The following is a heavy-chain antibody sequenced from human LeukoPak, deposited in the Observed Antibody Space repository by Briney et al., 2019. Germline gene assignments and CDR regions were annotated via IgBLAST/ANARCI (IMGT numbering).Heavy chain of an antibody. CDR3: ASGAVAGRYYYYYYYMDV. CDR2: IYYSGST. D-gene: IGHD6-19*01. Sequence: SETLSLTCTVSGGSISSGDYYWSWIRQPPGKGLEWIGYIYYSGSTYYNPSLKSRVTMSVDTSKNQFSLKLSSVTAADTAVYYCASGAVAGRYYYYYYYMDVWGKGTTVTVSS. CDR1: GGSISSGDYY. J-gene: IGHJ6*03. V-gene: IGHV4-30-4*08.